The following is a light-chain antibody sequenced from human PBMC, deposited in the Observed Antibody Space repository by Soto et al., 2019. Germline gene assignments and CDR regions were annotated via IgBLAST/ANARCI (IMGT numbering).Light chain of an antibody. CDR1: QSISGW. Sequence: DIQMTQSPSTLSASVGDRVTITCRASQSISGWLAWYQQKPGKAPNLLIYDASNLESGVPSRFSGSGSGTEFTLTISGLQPDDFATYYCQQYNSYSGYTFGQGTKLEIK. CDR3: QQYNSYSGYT. CDR2: DAS. V-gene: IGKV1-5*01. J-gene: IGKJ2*01.